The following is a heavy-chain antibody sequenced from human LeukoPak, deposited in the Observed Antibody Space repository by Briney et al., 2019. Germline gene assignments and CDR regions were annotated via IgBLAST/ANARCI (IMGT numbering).Heavy chain of an antibody. CDR1: GGSFTTHY. CDR2: ISYIGST. Sequence: PSETLSLTRTVSGGSFTTHYWSWIRQPPGKGLEWIGYISYIGSTNYNPSLKSRVTISIDTSKNEVSLMLTSVTAADTAVYYCASDSISINAFDAWGQGTMVTVSS. D-gene: IGHD3-10*01. CDR3: ASDSISINAFDA. V-gene: IGHV4-59*11. J-gene: IGHJ3*01.